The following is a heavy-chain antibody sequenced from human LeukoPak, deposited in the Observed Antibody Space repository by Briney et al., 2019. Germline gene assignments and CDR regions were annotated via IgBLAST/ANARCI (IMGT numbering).Heavy chain of an antibody. CDR2: IRSKANSYAT. CDR1: GFTFSSYA. D-gene: IGHD6-19*01. Sequence: GGSLRLSCIASGFTFSSYAMNWVRQASGKGLEWVGRIRSKANSYATAYAASVKGRFTISRDDSKNAAYLQMNSLKTEDTAVYYCTRHEPMGGWYAYGMDVWGQGTTVTVSS. J-gene: IGHJ6*02. CDR3: TRHEPMGGWYAYGMDV. V-gene: IGHV3-73*01.